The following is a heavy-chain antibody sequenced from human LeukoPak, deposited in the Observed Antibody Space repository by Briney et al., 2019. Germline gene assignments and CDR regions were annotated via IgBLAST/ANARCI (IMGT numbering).Heavy chain of an antibody. D-gene: IGHD6-6*01. CDR3: AKEARSVTFDY. Sequence: GASVKVSCKASGGTFSSYAISWVRQAPGQGLEWMGRIIPILGIANYAQKFQGRVTITADKSTSTAYMELSSVRSEDTAVYYCAKEARSVTFDYWGQGTLVTVSS. CDR1: GGTFSSYA. CDR2: IIPILGIA. V-gene: IGHV1-69*04. J-gene: IGHJ4*02.